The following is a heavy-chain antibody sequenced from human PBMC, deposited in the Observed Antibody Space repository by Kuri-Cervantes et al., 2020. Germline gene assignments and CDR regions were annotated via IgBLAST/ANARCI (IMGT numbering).Heavy chain of an antibody. V-gene: IGHV4-59*08. Sequence: ESLKISCTVSGGSISGYYWIWIRQPPGKGLEWIGSVYQSGSTFYNPSLKSRLTISVDTSKNHFSLRLTSVSAADTAIYYCASQKYFDSSGNYFGGYYFDHWGQGTQVTVSS. D-gene: IGHD3-22*01. CDR1: GGSISGYY. J-gene: IGHJ4*02. CDR3: ASQKYFDSSGNYFGGYYFDH. CDR2: VYQSGST.